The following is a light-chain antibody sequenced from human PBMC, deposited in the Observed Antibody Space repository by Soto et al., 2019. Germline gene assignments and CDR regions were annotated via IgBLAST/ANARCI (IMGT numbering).Light chain of an antibody. CDR2: EVS. J-gene: IGLJ2*01. V-gene: IGLV2-8*01. CDR3: ISYAGNNTLV. CDR1: SSDVGGYDY. Sequence: QSALTQPPSASGSPGQSVTISCTGTSSDVGGYDYVSWYQQHPGKAPKLISYEVSKRPSGVPDRFSGSKSGNTASLTVSGLQAEDEADYYCISYAGNNTLVFGGGTKVTVL.